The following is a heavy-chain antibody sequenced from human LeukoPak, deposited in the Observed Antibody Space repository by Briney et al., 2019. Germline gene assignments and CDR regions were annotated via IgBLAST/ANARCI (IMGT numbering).Heavy chain of an antibody. CDR1: GGSISSYYW. D-gene: IGHD3-10*01. J-gene: IGHJ6*02. CDR3: AHRPKAVGNGMDV. CDR2: IYWNDDK. Sequence: TLSLTCTVSGGSISSYYWSWIRQPPGKALEWLALIYWNDDKRYSPSLKSRLTITKDTSKNQVVLTMTNMDPVDTATYYCAHRPKAVGNGMDVWGQGTTVTVSS. V-gene: IGHV2-5*01.